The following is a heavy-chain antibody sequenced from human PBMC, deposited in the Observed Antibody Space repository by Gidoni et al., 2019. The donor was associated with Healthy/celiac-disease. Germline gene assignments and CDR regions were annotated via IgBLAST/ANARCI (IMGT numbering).Heavy chain of an antibody. CDR1: GFSLSPSGMR. Sequence: QVTLKESGPALVNPTQTLTLTCTFSGFSLSPSGMRVSWIRQPQGKALEWLARIDWDDDKFYSTSLKTRLTISKDTSKNQVVLTMTNMDPVDTATYYCARGTISNWFDPWGQGTLVTVSS. CDR3: ARGTISNWFDP. D-gene: IGHD3-9*01. CDR2: IDWDDDK. J-gene: IGHJ5*02. V-gene: IGHV2-70*04.